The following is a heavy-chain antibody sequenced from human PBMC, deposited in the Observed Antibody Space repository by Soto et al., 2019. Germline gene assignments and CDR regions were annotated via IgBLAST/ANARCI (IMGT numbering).Heavy chain of an antibody. V-gene: IGHV4-59*01. J-gene: IGHJ4*02. Sequence: SETLSLTCTVSGGSISSYYWSWIRQPPGKGLEWIGYIYYSGSTNYNPSLKSRVTISVDTSKNQFSLKLSSVTAADTAVYYCARAWIAVAGAEYFDYWGQGTLVTVSS. CDR1: GGSISSYY. D-gene: IGHD6-19*01. CDR2: IYYSGST. CDR3: ARAWIAVAGAEYFDY.